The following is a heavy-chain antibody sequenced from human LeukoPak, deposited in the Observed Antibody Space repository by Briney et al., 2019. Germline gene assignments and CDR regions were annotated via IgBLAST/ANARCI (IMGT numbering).Heavy chain of an antibody. CDR2: INPSGGST. V-gene: IGHV1-46*01. CDR1: GYTFTSYY. CDR3: ARAENWHIVAVTAIQSTAFDI. Sequence: ASVKVSCKASGYTFTSYYMHWVRQAPGQGLEWMGIINPSGGSTSYAQKFQGRVTMTRDTSTSTVYMELSSLRSEDTAVYYCARAENWHIVAVTAIQSTAFDIWGQGTMVTVSS. J-gene: IGHJ3*02. D-gene: IGHD2-21*02.